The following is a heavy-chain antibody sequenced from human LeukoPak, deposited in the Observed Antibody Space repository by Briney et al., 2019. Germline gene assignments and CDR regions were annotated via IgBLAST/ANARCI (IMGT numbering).Heavy chain of an antibody. J-gene: IGHJ4*02. CDR1: GGSFSGYY. V-gene: IGHV4-34*01. Sequence: SETLSLTCAVYGGSFSGYYWSWIRQPPGKGLEWIGEINHSGSTNYNPSLKNRVTISVDTSKNQFSLKLSSVTAADTAVYYCARGEDYVWGSYRYTGGAFDYWGQGTLVTVSS. CDR2: INHSGST. D-gene: IGHD3-16*02. CDR3: ARGEDYVWGSYRYTGGAFDY.